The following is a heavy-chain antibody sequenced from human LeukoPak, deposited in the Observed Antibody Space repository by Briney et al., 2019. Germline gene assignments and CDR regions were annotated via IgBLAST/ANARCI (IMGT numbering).Heavy chain of an antibody. D-gene: IGHD4-17*01. J-gene: IGHJ3*02. CDR3: AKAAYGDYAGAFDI. Sequence: GGSLRLSCAAFGFTFSTYAMTWVRQAPGKGLEWVSSISGSGAGKFYAAPVKGRFTTSRDNSKNTLYVQMNSLRAEDTAVYHCAKAAYGDYAGAFDIWGQGTMVIVSS. CDR1: GFTFSTYA. V-gene: IGHV3-23*01. CDR2: ISGSGAGK.